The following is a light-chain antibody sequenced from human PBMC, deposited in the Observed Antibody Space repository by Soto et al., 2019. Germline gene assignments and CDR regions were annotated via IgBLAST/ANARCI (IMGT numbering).Light chain of an antibody. CDR2: GNS. J-gene: IGLJ1*01. CDR3: QSYDSSLSGSKV. Sequence: CALTQPPSVSGAAGQRVTISCTGSSSNIGAGYDVHWYQQLPGTAPKLLIYGNSNRPSGVPDRFSGSKSGTSASLAITGLQAEDEADYYCQSYDSSLSGSKVFGTGTKVTVL. V-gene: IGLV1-40*01. CDR1: SSNIGAGYD.